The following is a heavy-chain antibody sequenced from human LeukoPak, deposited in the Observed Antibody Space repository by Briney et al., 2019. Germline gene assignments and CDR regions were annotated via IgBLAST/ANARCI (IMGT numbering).Heavy chain of an antibody. V-gene: IGHV3-23*01. CDR2: ISGSGDST. J-gene: IGHJ4*02. Sequence: SGGSLRLSCAASGFTFSSSAMSWVRQAPGKGLEWVSAISGSGDSTYYADSVKGRFTISRDNSKSTLYLQMNSLRAEDTAVYYCAKPRAVGVNAFFDYWGQGTLVTVSS. CDR3: AKPRAVGVNAFFDY. CDR1: GFTFSSSA.